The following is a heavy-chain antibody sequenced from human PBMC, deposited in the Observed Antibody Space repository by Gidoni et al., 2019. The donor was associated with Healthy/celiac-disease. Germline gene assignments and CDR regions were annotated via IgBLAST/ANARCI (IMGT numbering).Heavy chain of an antibody. Sequence: QVQLQESGPGLVKPSETLSLTCTVSGGSISSYYWSWIRQPPGKGLEWIGYIYYSGSTNYNPSLKSRVTISVDTSKNQFSLKLSSVTAADTAVYYCARVLYGDYGSVYFDYWGQGTLVTVSS. D-gene: IGHD4-17*01. CDR3: ARVLYGDYGSVYFDY. CDR1: GGSISSYY. J-gene: IGHJ4*02. V-gene: IGHV4-59*01. CDR2: IYYSGST.